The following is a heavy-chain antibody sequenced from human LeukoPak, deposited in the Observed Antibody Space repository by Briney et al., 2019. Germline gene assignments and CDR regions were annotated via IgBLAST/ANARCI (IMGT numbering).Heavy chain of an antibody. J-gene: IGHJ4*02. CDR1: GGSISSGSYY. CDR3: ARSGYSSVWYTDY. Sequence: SETLSLTCTVSGGSISSGSYYWSWIRQRAGKGLEWIGRIYTSGNTNYDPSLKRRATISVNTNNNQYSLKLSSVAAADTAVYYCARSGYSSVWYTDYWGQGTLVTVSS. D-gene: IGHD6-19*01. V-gene: IGHV4-61*02. CDR2: IYTSGNT.